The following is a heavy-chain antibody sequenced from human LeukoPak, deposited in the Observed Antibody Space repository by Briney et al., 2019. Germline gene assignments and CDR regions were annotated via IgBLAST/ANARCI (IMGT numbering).Heavy chain of an antibody. CDR1: GYTFTSYD. D-gene: IGHD2-2*01. Sequence: GASVKVSCKASGYTFTSYDINWVRQATGQGLEWMGWMNPNSGNTGYAQKFQGRVTMTRNTSISTAYMELSSLGSEDTAVYYCARVAVVVPAAILWYYYYGMDVWGQGTTVTVSS. CDR2: MNPNSGNT. CDR3: ARVAVVVPAAILWYYYYGMDV. V-gene: IGHV1-8*01. J-gene: IGHJ6*02.